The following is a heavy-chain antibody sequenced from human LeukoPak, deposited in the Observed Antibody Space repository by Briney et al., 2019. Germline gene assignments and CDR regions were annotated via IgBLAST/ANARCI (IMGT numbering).Heavy chain of an antibody. J-gene: IGHJ5*02. CDR1: GFTFSSFG. CDR3: AKGVTSGYPANWFDP. Sequence: EGSLRLSCAASGFTFSSFGIHWVRQAPGKGLEWVAVISYDGNHKFYADSVKGRFTISRDNSKNTLYLEMNSLRTEDTAMYYCAKGVTSGYPANWFDPWGQGTLVTVSS. CDR2: ISYDGNHK. V-gene: IGHV3-30*18. D-gene: IGHD3-22*01.